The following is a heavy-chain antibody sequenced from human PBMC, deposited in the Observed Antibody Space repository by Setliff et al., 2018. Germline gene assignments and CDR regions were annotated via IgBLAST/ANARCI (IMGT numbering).Heavy chain of an antibody. V-gene: IGHV4-61*02. J-gene: IGHJ6*03. CDR3: ARELFYYYMDV. CDR1: GDSISSGNFY. CDR2: IYSSGSP. Sequence: PSETLSLTCTVSGDSISSGNFYWTWIRQPAGQGLEWIGRIYSSGSPSYNPSLESRVTISVDTSKNQFSLNLSSLTAADTAVYYCARELFYYYMDVWGKGTTVTVSS.